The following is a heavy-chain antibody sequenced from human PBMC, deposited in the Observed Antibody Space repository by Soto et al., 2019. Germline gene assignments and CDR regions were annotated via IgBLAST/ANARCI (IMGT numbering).Heavy chain of an antibody. CDR3: ARDNYDFWSGYYETNWFDP. Sequence: QVQLQESGPGLVKPSQTLSLTCTVSGGSISSGGYYWSWIRQHPGKGLEWIGYIYYSGSTYYNPSLKSRVTISVDTSKNQFSLKLSSVTAADTAVYYCARDNYDFWSGYYETNWFDPWGQGTLVTVSS. J-gene: IGHJ5*02. CDR1: GGSISSGGYY. V-gene: IGHV4-31*03. CDR2: IYYSGST. D-gene: IGHD3-3*01.